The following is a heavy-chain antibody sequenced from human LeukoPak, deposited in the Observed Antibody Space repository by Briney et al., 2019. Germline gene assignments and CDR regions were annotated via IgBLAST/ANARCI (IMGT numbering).Heavy chain of an antibody. Sequence: GGSLRLSCAASGFTFSSYAMSWVRQAPGKGLEWVSAISGSGGSTYYADSVKGRFTISRDNSKNTLNLQMNSLRAGDTAVYYCAKTPPSCSGGSCYEDYWGQGTLVTVSS. J-gene: IGHJ4*02. CDR2: ISGSGGST. CDR3: AKTPPSCSGGSCYEDY. D-gene: IGHD2-15*01. V-gene: IGHV3-23*01. CDR1: GFTFSSYA.